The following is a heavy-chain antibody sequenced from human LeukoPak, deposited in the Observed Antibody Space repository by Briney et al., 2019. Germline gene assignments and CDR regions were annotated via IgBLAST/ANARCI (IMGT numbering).Heavy chain of an antibody. CDR3: AKYLSRAFDS. D-gene: IGHD2/OR15-2a*01. CDR1: GFTFSNFW. J-gene: IGHJ4*02. Sequence: GGSLRLSCEVSGFTFSNFWMSWVRQAPGKGLEWLGHINQEASRTDHADSVKGRFTISRDNARNLLYLHMSSLRAEDTAVYYCAKYLSRAFDSWGQGILVSVSS. CDR2: INQEASRT. V-gene: IGHV3-7*01.